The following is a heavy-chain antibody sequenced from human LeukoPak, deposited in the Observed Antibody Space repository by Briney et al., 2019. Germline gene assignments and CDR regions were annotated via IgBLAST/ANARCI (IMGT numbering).Heavy chain of an antibody. D-gene: IGHD1-14*01. V-gene: IGHV3-23*01. CDR2: ISGSGGST. J-gene: IGHJ4*02. CDR3: AKDGMYNSNPTFDS. CDR1: GFTFSSYW. Sequence: GGSLRLSCAASGFTFSSYWMSWVRQAPGKGLEWVSTISGSGGSTYYADSVRGRFTISRDSSKNTLYLQMNSLRAEDTAVYYCAKDGMYNSNPTFDSWGQGTLVTVSS.